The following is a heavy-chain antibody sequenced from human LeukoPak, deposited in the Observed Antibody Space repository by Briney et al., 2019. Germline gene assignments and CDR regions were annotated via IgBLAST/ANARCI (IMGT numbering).Heavy chain of an antibody. CDR3: ARVVGVTPSVDY. V-gene: IGHV3-11*06. J-gene: IGHJ4*02. CDR1: GFTFSDYY. D-gene: IGHD1-26*01. Sequence: GGSLRLSCAASGFTFSDYYMSWIRQAPGKGLEWVSSISSSSSYIYYAESVKGRFTISRDNAKSSLYLQMNSLRAEDTAVYYCARVVGVTPSVDYWGQGTLVTVSS. CDR2: ISSSSSYI.